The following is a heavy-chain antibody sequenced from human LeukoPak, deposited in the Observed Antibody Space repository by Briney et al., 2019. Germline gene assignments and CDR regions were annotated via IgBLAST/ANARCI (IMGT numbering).Heavy chain of an antibody. CDR2: ISGSPGST. V-gene: IGHV3-23*01. J-gene: IGHJ4*02. Sequence: GGSLRLSCAASGFTFSSYAMSWVRQAPGKGLEWVSAISGSPGSTYYADSVKGRFTISRDNSKNTLDLQMNSQRAEDTAVYYCAKGHYYDSSGLPFDYWGQGTLVTVSS. CDR1: GFTFSSYA. CDR3: AKGHYYDSSGLPFDY. D-gene: IGHD3-22*01.